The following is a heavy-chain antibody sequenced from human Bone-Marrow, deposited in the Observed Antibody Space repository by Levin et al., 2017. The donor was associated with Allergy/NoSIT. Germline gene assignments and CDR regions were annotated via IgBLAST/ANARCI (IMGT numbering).Heavy chain of an antibody. Sequence: GASVKVSCKASGGTFSSYAISWVRQAPGQGLEWMGGIIPIFGTANYAQKFQGRVTITADNSTTTAYMELSSLRSEDTAVYYCARCREDLGVVPAAISSRLYCYGMDVWGQGTTVTVSS. CDR3: ARCREDLGVVPAAISSRLYCYGMDV. CDR1: GGTFSSYA. J-gene: IGHJ6*02. V-gene: IGHV1-69*06. D-gene: IGHD2-2*01. CDR2: IIPIFGTA.